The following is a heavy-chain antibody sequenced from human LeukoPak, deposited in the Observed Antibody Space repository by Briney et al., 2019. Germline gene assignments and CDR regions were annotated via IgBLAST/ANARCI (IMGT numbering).Heavy chain of an antibody. J-gene: IGHJ5*02. Sequence: PGGSLRLSCAASGFDLSTYEMNWVRQAPGKGLEWIADITISGHTKNYADSVEGRFTISRDNARTSLYLQMNSLRVEDTGVYYCARADPHDDLWGQGTLVTVSS. V-gene: IGHV3-48*03. CDR1: GFDLSTYE. CDR2: ITISGHTK. CDR3: ARADPHDDL.